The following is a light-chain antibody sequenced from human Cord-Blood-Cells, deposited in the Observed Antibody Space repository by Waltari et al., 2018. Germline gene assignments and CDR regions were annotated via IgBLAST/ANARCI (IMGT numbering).Light chain of an antibody. Sequence: QSALTQPASVSGSPGQSITNSSTGTNSDVVGYTYVSWYQQHPGKAPQHMIYDVSNRPSGVSNRFSGSKSGNTASLTISGLHAEDEADYYCSSYTSSSTYVFGTGTKVTVL. CDR3: SSYTSSSTYV. CDR1: NSDVVGYTY. V-gene: IGLV2-14*01. J-gene: IGLJ1*01. CDR2: DVS.